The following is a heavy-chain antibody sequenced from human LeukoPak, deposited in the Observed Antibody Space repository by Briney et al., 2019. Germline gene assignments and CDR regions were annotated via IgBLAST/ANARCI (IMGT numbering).Heavy chain of an antibody. CDR2: IYPGDPDT. D-gene: IGHD3-16*01. V-gene: IGHV5-51*01. Sequence: GESLKISCHGSGYRFDIYWIAWVRQMPGKGLEFIGFIYPGDPDTRYSPSFQGQVTMAADKSISTAYLHLKASDTAIYYCARRRLAQESIRPGIDAFDVWGQGTVVTVSA. J-gene: IGHJ3*01. CDR3: ARRRLAQESIRPGIDAFDV. CDR1: GYRFDIYW.